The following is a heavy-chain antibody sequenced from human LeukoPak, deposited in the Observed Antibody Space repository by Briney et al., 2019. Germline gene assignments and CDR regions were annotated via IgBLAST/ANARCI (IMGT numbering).Heavy chain of an antibody. CDR2: ISSSSSYI. Sequence: GSLRLSCAASGFTFSSYSMNWVRQAPGKGLEWVSSISSSSSYIYYADSVKGRFTISRDNAKNSLYLQMNSLRAEDTAVYYCARIFKPSVGAFDIWGQGTMVTVSS. CDR3: ARIFKPSVGAFDI. J-gene: IGHJ3*02. V-gene: IGHV3-21*01. D-gene: IGHD1-26*01. CDR1: GFTFSSYS.